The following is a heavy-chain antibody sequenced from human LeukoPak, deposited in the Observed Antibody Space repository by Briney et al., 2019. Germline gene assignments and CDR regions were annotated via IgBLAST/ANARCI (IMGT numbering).Heavy chain of an antibody. CDR2: IIPIFGTA. J-gene: IGHJ6*03. D-gene: IGHD6-13*01. V-gene: IGHV1-69*05. CDR1: GGTFSSYA. Sequence: SVKVSCKASGGTFSSYAISWVRQAPGQGLEWIGGIIPIFGTANYAQKFQGRVTITTDESTSTAYMELSSLRSEDTAVYYCARVSGSSPDYYYYYMDVWGKGTTVTVSS. CDR3: ARVSGSSPDYYYYYMDV.